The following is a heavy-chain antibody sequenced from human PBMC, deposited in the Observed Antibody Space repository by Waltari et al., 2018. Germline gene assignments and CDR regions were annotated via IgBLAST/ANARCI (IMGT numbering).Heavy chain of an antibody. D-gene: IGHD2-15*01. Sequence: QVQLVESGGGVVQPGRSLRLSCAASGFTFSRFGMHWVRQAPGKGLELVAVIWHDGSNEDYVDSVNGRFTISRDNSKNTLYLQMNSLRAEDSAVYYCASQSTTLFDYWGQGTLVTVSS. CDR1: GFTFSRFG. CDR2: IWHDGSNE. V-gene: IGHV3-33*01. J-gene: IGHJ4*02. CDR3: ASQSTTLFDY.